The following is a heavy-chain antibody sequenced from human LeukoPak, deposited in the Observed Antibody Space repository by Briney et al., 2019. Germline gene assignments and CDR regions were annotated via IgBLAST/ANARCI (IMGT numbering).Heavy chain of an antibody. CDR2: MNPNSGNT. J-gene: IGHJ3*02. V-gene: IGHV1-8*01. D-gene: IGHD3-9*01. CDR1: GYTFTSYD. CDR3: ARDLARYDILTGYSAFDI. Sequence: ASVKVSCKASGYTFTSYDINWVRQATGQGLEWMGWMNPNSGNTGYAQKFQGRVTITADESTSTAYMELSSLRSEDTAVYYCARDLARYDILTGYSAFDIWGQGTMVTVSS.